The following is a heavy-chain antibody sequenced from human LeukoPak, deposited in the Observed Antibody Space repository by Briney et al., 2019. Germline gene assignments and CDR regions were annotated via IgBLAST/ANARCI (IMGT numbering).Heavy chain of an antibody. CDR1: GFTFSSYG. Sequence: GRSLRLSCAASGFTFSSYGMHWVRQAPGKGLEWVAVISYDGSNKYYADSVKGRFTISRDNSKNTLHLQMNSLRAEDTAVYYCAKAGEPWGQGTLVTVSS. J-gene: IGHJ5*02. CDR3: AKAGEP. CDR2: ISYDGSNK. V-gene: IGHV3-30*18. D-gene: IGHD3-10*01.